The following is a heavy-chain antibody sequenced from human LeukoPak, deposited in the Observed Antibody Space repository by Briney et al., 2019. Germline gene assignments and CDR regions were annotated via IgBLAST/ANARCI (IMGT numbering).Heavy chain of an antibody. CDR1: GFTFNNAW. J-gene: IGHJ4*02. Sequence: GGSLRLSCAASGFTFNNAWMSWVRQAPGKGLEWVANINLDGSQKYYVDSLKGRFTISRDNAKNSLYLQMDSLRVEDTAVYYCARDVDYANPRHDYWGQGTLVTVSS. D-gene: IGHD4/OR15-4a*01. V-gene: IGHV3-7*01. CDR3: ARDVDYANPRHDY. CDR2: INLDGSQK.